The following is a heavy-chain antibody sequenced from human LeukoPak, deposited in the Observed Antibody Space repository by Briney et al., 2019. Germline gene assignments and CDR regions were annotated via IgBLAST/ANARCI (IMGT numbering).Heavy chain of an antibody. V-gene: IGHV1-69*13. CDR3: AGRYYYDSSGYSN. CDR1: GYTLTELS. CDR2: IIPIFGTA. J-gene: IGHJ4*02. D-gene: IGHD3-22*01. Sequence: SVKVSCKVSGYTLTELSMHWVRQAPGQGLEWMGGIIPIFGTANYAQKFQGRVTITADESTSTVYMGLSSLRSEDTAVYYCAGRYYYDSSGYSNWGQGTLVTVSS.